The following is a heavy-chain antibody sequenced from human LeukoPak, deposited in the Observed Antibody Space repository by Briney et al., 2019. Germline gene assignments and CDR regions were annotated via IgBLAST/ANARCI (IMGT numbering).Heavy chain of an antibody. V-gene: IGHV3-23*01. CDR1: EFSFSTYA. J-gene: IGHJ6*02. CDR3: AMSSGPGGYYYGMDV. Sequence: PGGSLRLSCVVSEFSFSTYAVSWVRQAPGKGLEWVSAISADGGITYYADSVRGRFTISRDNSKNMLYLQMNSPRAEDTAVYYCAMSSGPGGYYYGMDVWGQGTTVTVSS. D-gene: IGHD3-22*01. CDR2: ISADGGIT.